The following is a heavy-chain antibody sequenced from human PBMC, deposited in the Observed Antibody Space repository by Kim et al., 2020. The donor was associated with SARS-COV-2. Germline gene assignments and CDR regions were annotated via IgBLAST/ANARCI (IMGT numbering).Heavy chain of an antibody. CDR2: IYYSGST. J-gene: IGHJ5*02. V-gene: IGHV4-39*01. D-gene: IGHD3-22*01. Sequence: SETLSLTCTVSGGSISSSSYYWGWIRQPPGKGLEWIGSIYYSGSTYYNPSLKSRVTISVDTSKNQFSLKLSSVTAADTAVYYCARQQSDITMIVVGIQGPFDPWGQGTLVTVSS. CDR3: ARQQSDITMIVVGIQGPFDP. CDR1: GGSISSSSYY.